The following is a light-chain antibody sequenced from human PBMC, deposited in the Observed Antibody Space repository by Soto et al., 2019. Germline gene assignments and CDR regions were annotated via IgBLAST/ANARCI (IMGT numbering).Light chain of an antibody. CDR2: GVS. Sequence: QSALTQPASVSGSPGQSITISCTGTSSDVGNYNYVSWYQQHPGKAPKLMIFGVSNRPSGVSDRFSGSKSGNTASLTISGLQAEDEADYHCSSYAGGYYLFGTGTKVPS. CDR1: SSDVGNYNY. J-gene: IGLJ1*01. V-gene: IGLV2-14*03. CDR3: SSYAGGYYL.